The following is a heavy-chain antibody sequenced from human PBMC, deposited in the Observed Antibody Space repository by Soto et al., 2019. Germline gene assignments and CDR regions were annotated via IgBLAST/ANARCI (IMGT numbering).Heavy chain of an antibody. CDR1: GFTFSSYG. D-gene: IGHD3-3*01. J-gene: IGHJ6*02. CDR3: ARDVSTIRFGMDV. CDR2: IWYDGSNK. V-gene: IGHV3-33*01. Sequence: GGSLRLSCAASGFTFSSYGMHWVRQAPGKGLEWVAVIWYDGSNKYYADSVKGRFTISRDNSKNTLYLQMNSLRAEDTAVYYCARDVSTIRFGMDVWGQGTTVTVSS.